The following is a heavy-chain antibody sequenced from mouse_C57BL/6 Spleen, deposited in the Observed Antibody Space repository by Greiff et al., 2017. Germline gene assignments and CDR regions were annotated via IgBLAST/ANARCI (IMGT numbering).Heavy chain of an antibody. CDR3: TRSGDGNYAMDY. J-gene: IGHJ4*01. D-gene: IGHD2-1*01. V-gene: IGHV1-15*01. CDR1: GYTFTDYE. CDR2: IDPETGGT. Sequence: QVQLQQSGAELVRPGASVTLSCKASGYTFTDYEMHWVKQTPVHGLEWIGAIDPETGGTAYNQKFKGKAILTADQSSSTAYMELRSLTSEDSAVYYCTRSGDGNYAMDYWGQGTSVTVSS.